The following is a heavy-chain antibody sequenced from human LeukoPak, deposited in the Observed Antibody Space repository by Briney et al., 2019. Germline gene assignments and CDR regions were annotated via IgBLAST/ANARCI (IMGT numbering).Heavy chain of an antibody. CDR2: IYYSGST. D-gene: IGHD2-2*02. V-gene: IGHV4-39*01. Sequence: PSETLSLTCTVSGGSISSSSYYWGWIRQPPGKGLEWIGSIYYSGSTYYNPSLKSRVTISVDTSKNQFSLKLSSVTAADTAVYYCARRRPAAINPPPTLFDPWGQGTLVTVSS. J-gene: IGHJ5*02. CDR1: GGSISSSSYY. CDR3: ARRRPAAINPPPTLFDP.